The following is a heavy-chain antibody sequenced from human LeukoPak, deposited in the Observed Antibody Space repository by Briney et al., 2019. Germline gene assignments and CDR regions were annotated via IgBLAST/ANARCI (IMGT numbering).Heavy chain of an antibody. D-gene: IGHD2-2*01. J-gene: IGHJ5*02. V-gene: IGHV1-2*02. CDR3: ARSQLLAWFDP. CDR1: GYTYTSYY. CDR2: INPNSGGT. Sequence: ASVKVSCKASGYTYTSYYMHWVRQAPGQGLEWMGWINPNSGGTNYAQKFQGRVTMTRDTSISTAYMELSELRSDDTAVYYCARSQLLAWFDPWGQGTLVTVSS.